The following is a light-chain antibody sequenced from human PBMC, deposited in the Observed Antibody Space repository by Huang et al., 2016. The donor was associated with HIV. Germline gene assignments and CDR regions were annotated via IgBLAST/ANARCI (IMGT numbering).Light chain of an antibody. CDR3: QQLKTYPIT. CDR1: QGIGRY. CDR2: AAS. J-gene: IGKJ3*01. V-gene: IGKV1-9*01. Sequence: IQLTQSPSSLSASVGDRVTITCRASQGIGRYLVWYQQKPGKAPKLLIYAASTLQSGVPSRFSGSGSGKDFTLTISSLQPEDFATYYCQQLKTYPITFGPGTQVDIK.